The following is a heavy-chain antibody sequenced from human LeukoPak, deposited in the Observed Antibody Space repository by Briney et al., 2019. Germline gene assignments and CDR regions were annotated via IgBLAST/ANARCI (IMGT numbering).Heavy chain of an antibody. V-gene: IGHV4-31*03. D-gene: IGHD2-2*01. CDR2: IFYSGTT. CDR3: AREVNEPASADAFDI. J-gene: IGHJ3*02. CDR1: GGSIASDNYF. Sequence: SSETLSLTCTVSGGSIASDNYFWSWIRQHPEKGLEWIGYIFYSGTTYYNPSLKSRVTISVDTSKNQFSLKLNSVIAADTAVYYCAREVNEPASADAFDIWGQGTMVTVSS.